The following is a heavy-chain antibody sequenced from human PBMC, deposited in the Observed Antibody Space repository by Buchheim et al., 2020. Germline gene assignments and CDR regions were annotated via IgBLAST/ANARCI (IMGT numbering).Heavy chain of an antibody. J-gene: IGHJ4*02. CDR1: GFTFDSYA. CDR3: AKGRLPREYYSDY. V-gene: IGHV3-23*01. CDR2: ISGNGGST. D-gene: IGHD3-10*01. Sequence: EVQLLESGGGLVQPGGSLRLSCAASGFTFDSYAMNWVRQAPGEGLEWVSAISGNGGSTYYADSVKGRFTISRDNSKNTLYLQMNSLRAEDTPLYYCAKGRLPREYYSDYWRQGTL.